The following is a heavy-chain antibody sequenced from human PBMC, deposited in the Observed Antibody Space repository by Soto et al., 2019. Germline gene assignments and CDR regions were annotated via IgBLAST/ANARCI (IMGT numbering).Heavy chain of an antibody. J-gene: IGHJ4*02. CDR3: AKDSLYYDFWSGNDY. D-gene: IGHD3-3*01. CDR1: GFTFSSYA. Sequence: HPGGSLRLSCAASGFTFSSYAMSWVRQAPGKGLEWVSAISGSGGSTYYADSVKGRFTISRDNSKNTLYLQMNSLRAEDTAVYYCAKDSLYYDFWSGNDYWGQGTLVTVSS. V-gene: IGHV3-23*01. CDR2: ISGSGGST.